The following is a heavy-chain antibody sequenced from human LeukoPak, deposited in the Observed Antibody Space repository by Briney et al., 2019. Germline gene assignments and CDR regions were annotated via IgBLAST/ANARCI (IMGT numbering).Heavy chain of an antibody. J-gene: IGHJ6*03. D-gene: IGHD5-18*01. V-gene: IGHV4-34*01. CDR1: GGSFSGYY. CDR3: ARVGYSYVINDWSRTGLGAYPTKYYYTWTS. Sequence: KPSETLSLTCAVYGGSFSGYYWSWIRQPPGKGLEWIGEINHSGSTNYNPSLKSRVTISGDTSKNQFSLKLSSVTAADTAVYFCARVGYSYVINDWSRTGLGAYPTKYYYTWTSGAKGPRSPSP. CDR2: INHSGST.